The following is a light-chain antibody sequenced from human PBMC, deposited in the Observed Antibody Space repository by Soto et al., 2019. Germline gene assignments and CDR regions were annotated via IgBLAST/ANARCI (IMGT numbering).Light chain of an antibody. CDR3: TSYAGNNNFV. CDR2: EVN. Sequence: QAVRTQPPSASGSPDQSVTISCTGTSGDVGAYNYVSWYQQHPGKAPKLLIYEVNKRPSGVPDRFSGSKSGNTASLTVSGLQAEDEADYYCTSYAGNNNFVFGNGTKVTVL. CDR1: SGDVGAYNY. V-gene: IGLV2-8*01. J-gene: IGLJ1*01.